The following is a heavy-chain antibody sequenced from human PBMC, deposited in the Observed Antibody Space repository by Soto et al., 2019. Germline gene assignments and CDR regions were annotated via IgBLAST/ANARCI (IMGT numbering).Heavy chain of an antibody. CDR3: ARAVSAAAGGYYYYYGMDV. CDR2: TYYRSKWYN. V-gene: IGHV6-1*01. CDR1: GDSVSSNSAA. Sequence: PSQPLSLTCAISGDSVSSNSAAWNWIRQSPSRGLEWLGRTYYRSKWYNDYAVSVKSRITINPDTSKNQFSLQLNSVTPEDTAVYYCARAVSAAAGGYYYYYGMDVWGQGTTVTVSS. J-gene: IGHJ6*02. D-gene: IGHD6-13*01.